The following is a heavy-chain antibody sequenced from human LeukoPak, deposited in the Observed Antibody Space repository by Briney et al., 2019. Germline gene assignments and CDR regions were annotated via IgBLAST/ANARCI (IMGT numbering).Heavy chain of an antibody. D-gene: IGHD3-10*01. V-gene: IGHV3-64D*09. CDR3: VKDIHYYGSGNYYNGYFDY. J-gene: IGHJ4*02. CDR2: ISSNGGST. CDR1: GFSFSNYA. Sequence: AGSLTLTCSASGFSFSNYAMHWVRQAPGKGLEYVSAISSNGGSTYYADSVKGRFTISRDNSKNTLYLQVSSLRAEDTAVYYCVKDIHYYGSGNYYNGYFDYGGQGTLVTVSS.